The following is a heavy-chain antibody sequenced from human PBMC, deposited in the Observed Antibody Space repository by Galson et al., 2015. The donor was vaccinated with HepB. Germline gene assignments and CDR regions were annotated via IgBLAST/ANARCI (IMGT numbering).Heavy chain of an antibody. CDR2: IIPSLNIA. D-gene: IGHD3-10*01. Sequence: VKVSCKASGGTFTSYSFNWVRQAPGQGLEWMGRIIPSLNIANYAQRFQGRVTITADRSTSTAYMEVRSLRSEDTAVYYCARGPWGSGSYYPPFDYWGQGTLVTVSS. CDR1: GGTFTSYS. CDR3: ARGPWGSGSYYPPFDY. V-gene: IGHV1-69*02. J-gene: IGHJ4*02.